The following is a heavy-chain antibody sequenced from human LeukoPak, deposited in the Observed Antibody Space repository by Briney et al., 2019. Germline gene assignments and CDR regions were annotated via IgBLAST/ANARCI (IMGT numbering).Heavy chain of an antibody. CDR1: GYTFTGYY. D-gene: IGHD6-13*01. CDR2: INPNSGGT. Sequence: GASVKVSCKASGYTFTGYYMHWVRQAPGQGLEWMGWINPNSGGTNYAQKFQGRVTMTRDTSISTAYMELSRLRSDDTAVYYCARDHRIAAAGGDWFDPWGQGTLVTVSS. CDR3: ARDHRIAAAGGDWFDP. V-gene: IGHV1-2*02. J-gene: IGHJ5*02.